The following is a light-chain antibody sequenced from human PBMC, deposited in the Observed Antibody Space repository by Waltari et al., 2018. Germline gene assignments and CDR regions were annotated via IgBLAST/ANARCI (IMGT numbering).Light chain of an antibody. Sequence: ETLLTQSPATLSLSTGERATLSCRSSQSVSNYLAWYQQKPGQAPRLLIYGASKRATGIPARFSGSGSGTDFTLTSRGLETEDFAVYYCQQRSNWPPTFGQGTKLEI. CDR2: GAS. V-gene: IGKV3-11*01. CDR3: QQRSNWPPT. CDR1: QSVSNY. J-gene: IGKJ2*01.